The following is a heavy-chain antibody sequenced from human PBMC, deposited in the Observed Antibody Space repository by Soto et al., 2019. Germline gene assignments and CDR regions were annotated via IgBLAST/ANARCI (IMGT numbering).Heavy chain of an antibody. CDR2: IIPIFGTA. Sequence: SVKVSCKTSGGTFSSYAISWVRQAPGQGLEWMGGIIPIFGTANYAQKFQGRVTITADKSTSTAYMELSSLRSEDTAVYYCARTSGSYRYYFDYWGQGTLVTVSS. J-gene: IGHJ4*02. CDR3: ARTSGSYRYYFDY. CDR1: GGTFSSYA. V-gene: IGHV1-69*06. D-gene: IGHD1-26*01.